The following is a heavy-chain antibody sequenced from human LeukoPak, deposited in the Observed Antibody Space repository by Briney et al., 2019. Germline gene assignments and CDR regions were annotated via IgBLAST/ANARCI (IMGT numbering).Heavy chain of an antibody. CDR2: IYYSGST. CDR3: VRSGGHSDFDS. CDR1: GGSISSSSYY. V-gene: IGHV4-39*01. J-gene: IGHJ4*02. D-gene: IGHD4-23*01. Sequence: SETLSLTCTVSGGSISSSSYYWGWIRQPPGKGLEWIGSIYYSGSTYYNPSLKSRVTVSVDTSKNQFSLKLSSVTAADTAVYYCVRSGGHSDFDSWGQGTPVTVSS.